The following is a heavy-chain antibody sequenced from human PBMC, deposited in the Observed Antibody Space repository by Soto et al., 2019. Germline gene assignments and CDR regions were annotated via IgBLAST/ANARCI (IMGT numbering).Heavy chain of an antibody. CDR3: ARSPGIAAADAFDI. CDR1: GGTFSSYA. CDR2: IIPIFGTA. D-gene: IGHD6-13*01. Sequence: SVKVSCKASGGTFSSYAISWVRQAPGQGLEWMGGIIPIFGTANYAQKFQGRVTITADESTSTAYMELSSLRSEDTAVYYCARSPGIAAADAFDIWGQGTMVTVSS. J-gene: IGHJ3*02. V-gene: IGHV1-69*13.